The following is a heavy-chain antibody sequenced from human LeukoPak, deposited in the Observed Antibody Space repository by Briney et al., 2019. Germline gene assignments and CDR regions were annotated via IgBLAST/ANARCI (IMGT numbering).Heavy chain of an antibody. V-gene: IGHV4-61*01. J-gene: IGHJ6*03. CDR1: GYSISSDYY. Sequence: SETLSLTCSVSGYSISSDYYWGWIRQPPGKGLEWIGYIYYSGSTNYNPSLKSRVTISVDTSKNQFSLKLSSVTAADTAVYYCARSGYSSSWYVVNYYYYMDVWGKGTTVTVSS. CDR3: ARSGYSSSWYVVNYYYYMDV. D-gene: IGHD6-13*01. CDR2: IYYSGST.